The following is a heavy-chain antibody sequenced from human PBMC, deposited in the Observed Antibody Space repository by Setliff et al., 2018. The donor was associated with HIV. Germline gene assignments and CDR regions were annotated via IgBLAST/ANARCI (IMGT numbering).Heavy chain of an antibody. V-gene: IGHV7-4-1*02. Sequence: ASVKVSCKASGYTFTTYPMNWVRQAPGQGLEWMGWINTNAGNSIYAQGFTGRFVFSFDTSDSTAYLQISDLKAEDTAVYYCASVTIFGVVFDYWGQGTLVTVSS. CDR2: INTNAGNS. D-gene: IGHD3-3*01. J-gene: IGHJ4*02. CDR1: GYTFTTYP. CDR3: ASVTIFGVVFDY.